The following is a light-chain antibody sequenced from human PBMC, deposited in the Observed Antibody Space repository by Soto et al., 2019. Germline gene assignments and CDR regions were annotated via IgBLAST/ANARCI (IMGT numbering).Light chain of an antibody. V-gene: IGLV2-14*01. J-gene: IGLJ2*01. Sequence: QSALTQPASVSGSPGQSITISCTGTSSDVGGYNYVSWYQQHPGKAPKLMIYEVSNRPSGVSNRFSGSKSGNTASLTISGLPAEDEADYYCSSYTSSSPSVVFGGGTKVTVL. CDR3: SSYTSSSPSVV. CDR2: EVS. CDR1: SSDVGGYNY.